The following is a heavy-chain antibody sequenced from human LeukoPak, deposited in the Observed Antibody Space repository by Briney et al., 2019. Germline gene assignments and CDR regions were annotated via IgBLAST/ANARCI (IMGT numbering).Heavy chain of an antibody. D-gene: IGHD6-19*01. J-gene: IGHJ4*02. Sequence: SETLSLTCTVSGSSISGWYWSWIRQPPGKGLEWIGYIYGSGYTNYNPSLKSRVTMSIDTSKNHFSLKLTSVTAADTATYYCAREASLAGFASGLGFNYWGQGILVTVSS. CDR3: AREASLAGFASGLGFNY. CDR2: IYGSGYT. V-gene: IGHV4-59*01. CDR1: GSSISGWY.